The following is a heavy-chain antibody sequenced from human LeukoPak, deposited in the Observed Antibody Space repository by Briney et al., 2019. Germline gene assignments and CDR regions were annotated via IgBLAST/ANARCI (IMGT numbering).Heavy chain of an antibody. CDR2: INHSGST. J-gene: IGHJ3*02. D-gene: IGHD3-3*01. V-gene: IGHV4-34*01. CDR3: ARNIPYYDFWSGTKDAFDI. Sequence: SETLSLTCAVYGGSFSGYYWSWIRQPLGKGLEWIGEINHSGSTNYNPSLKSRVTISVDTSKNQFSLKLSSVTAADTAVYYCARNIPYYDFWSGTKDAFDIWGQGTMVTVSS. CDR1: GGSFSGYY.